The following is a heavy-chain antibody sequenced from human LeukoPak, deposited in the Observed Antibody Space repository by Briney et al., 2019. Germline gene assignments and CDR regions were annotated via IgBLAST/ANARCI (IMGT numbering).Heavy chain of an antibody. CDR1: GGSFSGYY. D-gene: IGHD5-18*01. J-gene: IGHJ4*02. CDR3: ARGRNSGKTAMVRRPVFDY. V-gene: IGHV4-34*01. Sequence: SETLSLTCAVYGGSFSGYYWSWLRPPPGKGLEWIGEINHSGSTNYNPSLKSRVTISVDTSKNQFSLKLSSVTAADTAVYYCARGRNSGKTAMVRRPVFDYWGQGTLVTVSS. CDR2: INHSGST.